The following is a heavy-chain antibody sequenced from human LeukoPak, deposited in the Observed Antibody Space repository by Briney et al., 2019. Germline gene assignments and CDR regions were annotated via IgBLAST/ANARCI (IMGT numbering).Heavy chain of an antibody. CDR1: GGTFSSSG. V-gene: IGHV1-69*05. CDR2: IIPFIGAA. CDR3: ARSVAATGDPFDY. D-gene: IGHD2-15*01. J-gene: IGHJ4*02. Sequence: ASVKVSCKASGGTFSSSGISWVRQAPGQGLEWMGGIIPFIGAANYAQKFQGRVTITTDESTSTAYMELSSLRSEDTAVYYCARSVAATGDPFDYWGQGTLVTVSS.